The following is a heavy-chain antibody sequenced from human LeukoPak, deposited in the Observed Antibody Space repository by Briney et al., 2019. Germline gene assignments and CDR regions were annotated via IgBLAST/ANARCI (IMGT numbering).Heavy chain of an antibody. D-gene: IGHD4-23*01. CDR2: IYYSGST. CDR3: ARGPPPYMVRE. J-gene: IGHJ4*02. Sequence: SQTLSLTCTVSGGSISSGDYCWSWIRQPPGKGLEWIGYIYYSGSTYYNPSLKSRVLISVDTSKKQFSLKLSSVSAADTAVYYCARGPPPYMVREWGRGTLVTVSS. V-gene: IGHV4-30-4*01. CDR1: GGSISSGDYC.